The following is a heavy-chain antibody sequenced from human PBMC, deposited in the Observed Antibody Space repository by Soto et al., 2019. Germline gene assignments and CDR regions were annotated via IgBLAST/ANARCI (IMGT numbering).Heavy chain of an antibody. D-gene: IGHD2-2*01. CDR1: GFTFSNFA. CDR3: AKDTSSSPYYMDV. Sequence: EVQVLESGGGSVQPGGSLRLSCAASGFTFSNFAMSWVRHAPGKGLEWVSEITGSTGTTYYADSVKGRFIISRDNSKNTVHRQMKSLRAEDTAVYYSAKDTSSSPYYMDVWGKGTTVTVSS. CDR2: ITGSTGTT. V-gene: IGHV3-23*01. J-gene: IGHJ6*03.